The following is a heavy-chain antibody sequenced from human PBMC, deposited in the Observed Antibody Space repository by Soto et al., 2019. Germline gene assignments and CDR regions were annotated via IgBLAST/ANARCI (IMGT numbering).Heavy chain of an antibody. J-gene: IGHJ3*02. D-gene: IGHD3-22*01. Sequence: GGSLRLSCVASGFIFSSYTMNWVRQDPGKGLERVSYITSSVSATYYADSVKGRFTISRDNGRNSLYLQMTSLRDEDTAVYYCASPFPYYYDSSGYYSAFGMWGQGTMVSVSS. CDR2: ITSSVSAT. CDR1: GFIFSSYT. V-gene: IGHV3-48*02. CDR3: ASPFPYYYDSSGYYSAFGM.